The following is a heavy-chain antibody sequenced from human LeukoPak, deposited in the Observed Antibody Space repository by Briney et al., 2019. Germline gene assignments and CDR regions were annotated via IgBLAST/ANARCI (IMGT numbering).Heavy chain of an antibody. V-gene: IGHV4-39*07. CDR3: ARVMTTVTTTLFSRRGRLNWFDP. D-gene: IGHD4-17*01. J-gene: IGHJ5*02. CDR2: IYYSGST. CDR1: GGSISSSSYY. Sequence: SETLSLTCTVSGGSISSSSYYWGWIRQPPGKGLEWIGSIYYSGSTYYNPSLKSRVTISVDTSKNQFSLKLSSVTAADTAVCYCARVMTTVTTTLFSRRGRLNWFDPWGQGTLVTVSS.